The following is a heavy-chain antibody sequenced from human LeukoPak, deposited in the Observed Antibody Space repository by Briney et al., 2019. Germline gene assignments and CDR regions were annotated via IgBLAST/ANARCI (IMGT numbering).Heavy chain of an antibody. CDR2: IYYSGST. D-gene: IGHD3-10*01. CDR3: AREGEYYGSGSFDY. J-gene: IGHJ4*02. V-gene: IGHV4-59*01. Sequence: SETLSLTCTVSGGSISSYYWSWIRQPPGKGLEWIGYIYYSGSTNYNPSLKSRVTISVDTSKNQFSLKLSSVTAADTAVYYCAREGEYYGSGSFDYWGQGTLVTVSS. CDR1: GGSISSYY.